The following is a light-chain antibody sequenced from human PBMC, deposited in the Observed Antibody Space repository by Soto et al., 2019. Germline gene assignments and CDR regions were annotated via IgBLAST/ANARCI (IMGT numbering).Light chain of an antibody. Sequence: QSVLTQPPSVSAAPGQKVTISCSGITSNIGINYVSWYQQVPGTAPKLLIYDNNKRPSGIPDRFSGSKSGTSATLGITGLETGDEADYYGGTGDSSLSTWVFGGGTKVTVL. CDR2: DNN. CDR3: GTGDSSLSTWV. V-gene: IGLV1-51*01. CDR1: TSNIGINY. J-gene: IGLJ3*02.